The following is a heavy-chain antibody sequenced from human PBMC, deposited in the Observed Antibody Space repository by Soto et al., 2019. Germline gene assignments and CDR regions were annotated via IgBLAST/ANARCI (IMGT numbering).Heavy chain of an antibody. V-gene: IGHV4-30-4*01. J-gene: IGHJ4*02. CDR3: ARADYYDSSGSLDY. Sequence: SETLSLTCTVSGGSISSGDYCWSWIRQPPGKGLEWIGYIYYSGSTYYNPSLKSRVTISVDTSKNQFSLKLSSVTAADTAVYYCARADYYDSSGSLDYWGQGTLVTVSS. CDR2: IYYSGST. CDR1: GGSISSGDYC. D-gene: IGHD3-22*01.